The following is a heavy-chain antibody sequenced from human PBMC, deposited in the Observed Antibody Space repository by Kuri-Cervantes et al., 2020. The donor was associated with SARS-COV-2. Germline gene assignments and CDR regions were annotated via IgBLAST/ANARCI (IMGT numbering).Heavy chain of an antibody. D-gene: IGHD2-21*02. J-gene: IGHJ4*02. CDR1: GGSISSGDYY. CDR3: ARVPAAYCGGDCYR. V-gene: IGHV4-30-2*01. Sequence: SETLSLTCTVSGGSISSGDYYWSWIRQPPGKGLEWIGYIYHSGSTYYNPSLKSRVTISVDRSKNQFSLKLSSVTAADTAVYYCARVPAAYCGGDCYRWGQGTLVTVSS. CDR2: IYHSGST.